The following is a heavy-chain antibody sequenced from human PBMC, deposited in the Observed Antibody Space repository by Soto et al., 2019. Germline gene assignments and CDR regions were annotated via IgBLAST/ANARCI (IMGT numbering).Heavy chain of an antibody. CDR1: GYNLSTYA. CDR2: ISAKTGNS. CDR3: ASGYCDHFFDF. D-gene: IGHD3-22*01. Sequence: QVHLVQSGGEVKKPGASVIVSCKTSGYNLSTYAINWVRQAPGHGLEWIGWISAKTGNSDYPRKFQGRVTVTMDTSTASPDMKVRNLRSDDTAVYYCASGYCDHFFDFWGQGTLVSVSS. J-gene: IGHJ4*02. V-gene: IGHV1-18*04.